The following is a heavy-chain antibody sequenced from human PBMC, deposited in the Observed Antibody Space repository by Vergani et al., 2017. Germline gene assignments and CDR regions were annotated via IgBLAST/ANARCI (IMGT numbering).Heavy chain of an antibody. J-gene: IGHJ6*02. V-gene: IGHV4-34*01. D-gene: IGHD3-22*01. CDR3: ARXSPKYYYDSSGYYGMDV. CDR2: INHSGST. CDR1: GGSFSGYY. Sequence: QVQLQQWGAGLLKPSETLSLTCAVYGGSFSGYYWSWIRQPPGKGLEWIGEINHSGSTNYNPSLKSRVTISVDTSKNQFSLKLSSVTAADTAVYYCARXSPKYYYDSSGYYGMDVWGQGTTVTVSS.